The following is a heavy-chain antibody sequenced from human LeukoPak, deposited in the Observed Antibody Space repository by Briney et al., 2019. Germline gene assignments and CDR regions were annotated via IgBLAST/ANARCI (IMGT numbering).Heavy chain of an antibody. CDR2: IYHSGST. CDR3: ARVTPDYYYYGMDV. CDR1: GGSISSGGYS. D-gene: IGHD2-21*02. V-gene: IGHV4-30-2*01. J-gene: IGHJ6*02. Sequence: SETLSLTCAVSGGSISSGGYSWSWIRQPPGKGLEWIGYIYHSGSTYYNPSLKSRVTTSVDRSKNQFSLKLSSVTAADTAVYYCARVTPDYYYYGMDVWGQGTTVTVSS.